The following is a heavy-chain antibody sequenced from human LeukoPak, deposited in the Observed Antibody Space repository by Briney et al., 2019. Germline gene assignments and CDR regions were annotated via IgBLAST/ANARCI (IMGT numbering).Heavy chain of an antibody. CDR1: GFTFSSYA. CDR2: ISGSGGST. Sequence: PGGSLRLSCAASGFTFSSYAMSWVRQAPGKGLEWVSAISGSGGSTYYADSVKGRFTISRDNSKNTLYLQMNSLRAEDTAVYYCATLSTQGYSYTYDYRGQGTLVTVSS. V-gene: IGHV3-23*01. D-gene: IGHD5-18*01. J-gene: IGHJ4*02. CDR3: ATLSTQGYSYTYDY.